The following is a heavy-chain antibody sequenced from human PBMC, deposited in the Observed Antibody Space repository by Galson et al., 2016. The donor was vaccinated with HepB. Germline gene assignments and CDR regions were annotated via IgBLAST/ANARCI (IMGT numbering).Heavy chain of an antibody. Sequence: SLRLSCAASGFPFSGYSMTGVRQAPGKGLEWVAAIVGSGGDTDYAGPVEGRFTISRGNTKNTLYLHMNSLRAEDTAVYYCAKGMHPEPSDNWTDDSWGQGTLVTVSS. CDR1: GFPFSGYS. D-gene: IGHD3/OR15-3a*01. CDR2: IVGSGGDT. J-gene: IGHJ4*02. CDR3: AKGMHPEPSDNWTDDS. V-gene: IGHV3-23*01.